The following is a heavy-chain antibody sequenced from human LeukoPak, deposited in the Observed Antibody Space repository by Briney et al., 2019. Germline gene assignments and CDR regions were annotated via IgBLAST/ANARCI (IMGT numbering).Heavy chain of an antibody. CDR2: ISAYNSNT. CDR1: GYTFTSYG. V-gene: IGHV1-18*01. CDR3: AMTRGYYDILTGYPGTLDY. D-gene: IGHD3-9*01. J-gene: IGHJ4*02. Sequence: ASVKVSCKASGYTFTSYGISWVRQAPGQGLEWMGWISAYNSNTNYAQKLQGRVTMTTDTSTSTAYMELRSLRSDDTAVYYCAMTRGYYDILTGYPGTLDYWGQGTLVTVSS.